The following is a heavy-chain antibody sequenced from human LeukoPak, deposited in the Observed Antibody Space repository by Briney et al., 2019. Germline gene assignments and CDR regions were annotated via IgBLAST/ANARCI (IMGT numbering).Heavy chain of an antibody. CDR3: AKDRVDGSGSQFDS. CDR1: GFTFSSYA. J-gene: IGHJ4*02. D-gene: IGHD3-10*01. V-gene: IGHV3-23*01. CDR2: ISGSGAMT. Sequence: GGSLRLSCAASGFTFSSYAMSWVRQAPGKGLEWVSAISGSGAMTYYADSVKGRFTISRDNAMDTIYLQMNSLRVDDTAVYYCAKDRVDGSGSQFDSWGQGTLVTVSS.